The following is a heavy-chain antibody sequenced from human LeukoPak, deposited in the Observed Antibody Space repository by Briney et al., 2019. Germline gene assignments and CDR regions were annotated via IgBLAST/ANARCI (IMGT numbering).Heavy chain of an antibody. CDR1: GFTFNSYR. J-gene: IGHJ5*02. CDR2: ISSGVTTQ. D-gene: IGHD1-20*01. CDR3: ARFNLGWFDP. Sequence: GGSLRLSCAASGFTFNSYRMNWVRQAPGKGLEWISYISSGVTTQYYADSVKGRFTISRDDAKNSLYLQMNSLRAEDTAVCYCARFNLGWFDPWGQGTLVTVSS. V-gene: IGHV3-48*01.